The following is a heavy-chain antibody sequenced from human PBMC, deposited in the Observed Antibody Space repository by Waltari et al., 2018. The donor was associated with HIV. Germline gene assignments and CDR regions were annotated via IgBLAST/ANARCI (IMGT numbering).Heavy chain of an antibody. CDR2: IKHDGRET. Sequence: EVQLMESGGGLVEPGGSLRRSCAASGFTFRAFWMSWVGQAPGKGLEWVANIKHDGRETYYVDSVKGRFTISRANAKNSLYLQMSSLRAEDTAVYYCARARGLDVWGQGTTVTVSS. CDR3: ARARGLDV. V-gene: IGHV3-7*04. CDR1: GFTFRAFW. J-gene: IGHJ6*02.